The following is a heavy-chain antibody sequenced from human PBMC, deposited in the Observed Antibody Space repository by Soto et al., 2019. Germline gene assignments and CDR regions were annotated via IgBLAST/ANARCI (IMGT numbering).Heavy chain of an antibody. D-gene: IGHD1-26*01. Sequence: ASVKVSCKASGYTFTSYAMHWVRQAPGQRLEWMGWINAGNGNTKYSQKFQGRVTITRDTSASTAYMELSSLRSEDTAVYYCAATYRLVGATIWTEDWGQGTLVTVSS. CDR2: INAGNGNT. CDR3: AATYRLVGATIWTED. CDR1: GYTFTSYA. V-gene: IGHV1-3*01. J-gene: IGHJ4*02.